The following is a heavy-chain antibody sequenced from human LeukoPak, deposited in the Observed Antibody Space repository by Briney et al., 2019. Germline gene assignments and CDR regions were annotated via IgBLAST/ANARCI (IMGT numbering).Heavy chain of an antibody. CDR2: INPNSGGT. CDR1: GYTFTGYY. Sequence: VASVKVSCVASGYTFTGYYMHWVRQAPGQGLEWMGWINPNSGGTNYAQKFQGRVTMTRDTSISTAYMELRRLRSDDTAVYYCARGLRVAARVYAGGVFAFDPWGQGTLVSVSS. V-gene: IGHV1-2*02. D-gene: IGHD6-6*01. CDR3: ARGLRVAARVYAGGVFAFDP. J-gene: IGHJ5*02.